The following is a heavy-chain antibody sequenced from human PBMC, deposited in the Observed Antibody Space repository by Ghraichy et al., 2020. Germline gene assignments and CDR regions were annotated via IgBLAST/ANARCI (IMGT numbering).Heavy chain of an antibody. Sequence: ASVKVSCKASGYTFNRYGINWVRQAPGQGLEWMGWISAYNGDTNYAQKLQGRVTMTTDTSTSTAYMALRSLRSDDTAVYYCARDHMPGYYDSRGIVDYWGQGTLVTVSS. D-gene: IGHD3-22*01. J-gene: IGHJ4*02. V-gene: IGHV1-18*01. CDR1: GYTFNRYG. CDR2: ISAYNGDT. CDR3: ARDHMPGYYDSRGIVDY.